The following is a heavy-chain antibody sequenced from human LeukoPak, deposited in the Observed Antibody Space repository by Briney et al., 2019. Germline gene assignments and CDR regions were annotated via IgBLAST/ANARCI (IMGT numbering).Heavy chain of an antibody. CDR3: ARVSGYDWESFYDY. V-gene: IGHV4-59*01. D-gene: IGHD5-12*01. Sequence: PSETLSLTCTVSGGSISSYYWSWIRQPPGKGLEWIGFIYYSGSTNYNPSLKSRVTISVDTSKNQFSLKLSSVTAADTAVYYCARVSGYDWESFYDYWGQGALVTVSS. CDR2: IYYSGST. CDR1: GGSISSYY. J-gene: IGHJ4*02.